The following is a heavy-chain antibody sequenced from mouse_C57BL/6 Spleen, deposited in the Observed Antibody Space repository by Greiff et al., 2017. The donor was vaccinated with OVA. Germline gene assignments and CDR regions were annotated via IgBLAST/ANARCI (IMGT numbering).Heavy chain of an antibody. CDR3: TRFLWYFDV. J-gene: IGHJ1*03. V-gene: IGHV1-15*01. CDR1: GYTFTDYE. CDR2: IDPETGGT. Sequence: LVESGAELVRPGASVTLSCKASGYTFTDYEMHWVKQTPVHGLEWIGAIDPETGGTAYNQKFKGKAILTADKSSSTAYMELRSLTSEDSAVSYCTRFLWYFDVWGTGTTVTVSS.